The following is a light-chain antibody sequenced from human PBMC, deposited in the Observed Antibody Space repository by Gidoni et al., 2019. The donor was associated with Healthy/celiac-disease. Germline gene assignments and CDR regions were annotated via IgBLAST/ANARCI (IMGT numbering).Light chain of an antibody. Sequence: EIVLTQSPATLSLSPGERATLSCRASQSVSSYLAWYQQKPGQAPRLRIYDASNRATGIPARFSGSGSGSDFTLTISSLEPEDFAVYFCQQRSNWPPGTPTFXGXTKVEI. CDR1: QSVSSY. V-gene: IGKV3-11*01. CDR3: QQRSNWPPGTPT. CDR2: DAS. J-gene: IGKJ4*01.